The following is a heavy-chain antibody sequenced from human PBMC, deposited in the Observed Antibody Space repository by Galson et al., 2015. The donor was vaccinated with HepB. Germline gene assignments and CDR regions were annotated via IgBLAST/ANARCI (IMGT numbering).Heavy chain of an antibody. J-gene: IGHJ2*01. CDR1: GYTFTSYG. Sequence: SVKVSCKASGYTFTSYGISWVRQAPGQGLEWMGWISAYNGNTNYAQKLQGRVTMTTDTSTSTAYMELRSLRSDDTAVYYCARDKDSGSYYWYFDLWGRGTLVTVSS. V-gene: IGHV1-18*01. D-gene: IGHD1-26*01. CDR2: ISAYNGNT. CDR3: ARDKDSGSYYWYFDL.